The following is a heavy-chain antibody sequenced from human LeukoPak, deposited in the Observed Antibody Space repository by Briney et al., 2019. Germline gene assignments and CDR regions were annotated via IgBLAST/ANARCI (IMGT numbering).Heavy chain of an antibody. CDR1: GYTFSSHS. CDR2: INPNSGGT. V-gene: IGHV1-2*04. D-gene: IGHD6-13*01. Sequence: ASVKVSCKTSGYTFSSHSMNWVRQAPGQGLEWMGWINPNSGGTNYAQKFQGWVTMTRDTSISTAYMELSRLRSDDTAVYYCARKAAAGKFDYWGQGTLVTVSS. J-gene: IGHJ4*02. CDR3: ARKAAAGKFDY.